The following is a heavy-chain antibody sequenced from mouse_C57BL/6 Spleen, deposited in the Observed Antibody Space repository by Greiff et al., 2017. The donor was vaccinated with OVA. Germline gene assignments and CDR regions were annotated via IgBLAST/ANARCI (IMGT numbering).Heavy chain of an antibody. Sequence: EVQLQQSGPELVKPGASVKISCKASGYTFTDYYMNWVKQSHGKSLEWIGDINPNNGGTSYNQKFKGKATLTVDKSSSTAYMELRSLTSEDSAVYYCARGYYGSSYRFDYWGQGTTLTVSS. CDR1: GYTFTDYY. CDR3: ARGYYGSSYRFDY. V-gene: IGHV1-26*01. J-gene: IGHJ2*01. CDR2: INPNNGGT. D-gene: IGHD1-1*01.